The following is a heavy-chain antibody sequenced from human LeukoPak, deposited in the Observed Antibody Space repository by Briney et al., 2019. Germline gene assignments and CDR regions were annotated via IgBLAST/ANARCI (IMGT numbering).Heavy chain of an antibody. Sequence: SVKVSCKASGGTFSSYAISWVRQAPGQGLEWMGRIIPILGTANYAQKFQGRVTITADKSTSTAYMELSSLRSEDTAVYYCARQYSSDPKPDPWGQGTLVTVSS. CDR3: ARQYSSDPKPDP. D-gene: IGHD6-19*01. J-gene: IGHJ5*02. V-gene: IGHV1-69*04. CDR2: IIPILGTA. CDR1: GGTFSSYA.